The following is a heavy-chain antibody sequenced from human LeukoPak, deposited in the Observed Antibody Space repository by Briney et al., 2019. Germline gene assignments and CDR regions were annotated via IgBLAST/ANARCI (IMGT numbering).Heavy chain of an antibody. J-gene: IGHJ4*02. Sequence: PSETLSLTCTVSGGSISSTIYYWGWIRQPPGKGLEWIGSIDYSGSTYYNPSLKSRVTISVDTSKNQFSLNLSSVTAADTAVYYCARTITVIKRYFDFWGQGTLVTVSP. D-gene: IGHD3-22*01. CDR3: ARTITVIKRYFDF. CDR2: IDYSGST. V-gene: IGHV4-39*01. CDR1: GGSISSTIYY.